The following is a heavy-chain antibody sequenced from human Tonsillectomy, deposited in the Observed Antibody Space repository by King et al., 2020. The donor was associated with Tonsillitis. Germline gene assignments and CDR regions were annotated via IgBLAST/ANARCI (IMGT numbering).Heavy chain of an antibody. CDR2: INWNGGST. CDR1: GFTFDDYG. CDR3: ARGISPAGDYVENWFDP. V-gene: IGHV3-20*04. D-gene: IGHD4-17*01. J-gene: IGHJ5*02. Sequence: QLVQSGGGVVRPGGSLRLSCAASGFTFDDYGMSWVRQAPGKGLEWVSGINWNGGSTGYADSVKGRFTISRDNAKNSLYLQMNSLRAEDTALYYCARGISPAGDYVENWFDPWGQGTLVTVSS.